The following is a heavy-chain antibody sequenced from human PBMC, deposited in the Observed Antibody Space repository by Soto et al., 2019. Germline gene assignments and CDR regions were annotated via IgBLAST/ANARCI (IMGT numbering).Heavy chain of an antibody. CDR1: GGTFSSYA. Sequence: QVQLVQSGAEVKKPGSSVKVSCKASGGTFSSYAISWVRQAPGQGLEWMGGIIPIFGTANYAQKFQGRVTITAEKPTSTAYMGWSSRGSEDTAVYYGGGGGATSRLVAFDIWGQGTMVTVSS. CDR3: GGGGATSRLVAFDI. CDR2: IIPIFGTA. V-gene: IGHV1-69*06. J-gene: IGHJ3*02. D-gene: IGHD1-26*01.